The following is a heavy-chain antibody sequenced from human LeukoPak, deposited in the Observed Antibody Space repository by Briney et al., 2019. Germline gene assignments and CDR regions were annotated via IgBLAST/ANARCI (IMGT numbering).Heavy chain of an antibody. J-gene: IGHJ3*02. CDR2: IYDSVST. CDR1: GGSISSGGYF. CDR3: ARDPKWELRAFDI. D-gene: IGHD1-26*01. V-gene: IGHV4-30-2*01. Sequence: SETLSLTCTVSGGSISSGGYFWGWIRQPPGRGLEWIGYIYDSVSTYYNPSLRSRVTISVDRPKNQFSLKLSSVTAADTAVYYCARDPKWELRAFDIWGQGTMVTVSS.